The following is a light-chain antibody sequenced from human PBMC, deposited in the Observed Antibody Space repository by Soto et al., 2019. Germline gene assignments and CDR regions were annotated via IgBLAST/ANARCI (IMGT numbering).Light chain of an antibody. CDR2: AAS. Sequence: DIQMTQSPSSLSASVGDRVTITCRASQSISIYLNWYQQKPGKAPNLLIYAASSLQSGVPSRFSGSGSGTDFTLTISSLQPEDFATYYCQQSYSTPPTFGQGTKLEIK. J-gene: IGKJ2*01. V-gene: IGKV1-39*01. CDR1: QSISIY. CDR3: QQSYSTPPT.